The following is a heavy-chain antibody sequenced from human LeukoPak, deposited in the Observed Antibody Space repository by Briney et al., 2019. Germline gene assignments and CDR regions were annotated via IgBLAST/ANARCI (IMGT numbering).Heavy chain of an antibody. V-gene: IGHV4-39*01. CDR1: GGSITSSSYY. D-gene: IGHD3-22*01. CDR3: ARGDYYDSSGYPIAY. J-gene: IGHJ4*02. Sequence: TSETLSLTCTVSGGSITSSSYYWGWIRQPPGKGLEWIGNIYYRGSTYYNPSLKSRVTISVDTSKNQFSLKLSSVTAADKAVYYCARGDYYDSSGYPIAYWGQGTMLTVSS. CDR2: IYYRGST.